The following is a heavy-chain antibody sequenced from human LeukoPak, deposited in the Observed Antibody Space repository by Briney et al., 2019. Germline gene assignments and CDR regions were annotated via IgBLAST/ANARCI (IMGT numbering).Heavy chain of an antibody. J-gene: IGHJ2*01. Sequence: PGRSLRLSFAASGFTFSSYGMHWVRQAPGKSLEWVAVISYDGNNKYYADSVKGRFTISRDKSKNTLYLQMNSLRAEDTAVYYCARDSSGHWYFDLWGRGTLVTVSS. D-gene: IGHD7-27*01. V-gene: IGHV3-30*03. CDR1: GFTFSSYG. CDR3: ARDSSGHWYFDL. CDR2: ISYDGNNK.